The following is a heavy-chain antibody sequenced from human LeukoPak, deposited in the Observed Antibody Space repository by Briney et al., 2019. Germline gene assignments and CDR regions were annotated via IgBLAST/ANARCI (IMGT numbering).Heavy chain of an antibody. CDR1: GGSISSGGYS. V-gene: IGHV4-30-2*01. Sequence: SETLSLTCAVSGGSISSGGYSWSWIRQPPGKGLEWIGYIYHSGSTCYNPSLKSRVTISVDRSKNQFSLKLSSVTAADTAVYYCARVIRGSHIDYWGQGTLVTVSS. J-gene: IGHJ4*02. CDR3: ARVIRGSHIDY. D-gene: IGHD1-26*01. CDR2: IYHSGST.